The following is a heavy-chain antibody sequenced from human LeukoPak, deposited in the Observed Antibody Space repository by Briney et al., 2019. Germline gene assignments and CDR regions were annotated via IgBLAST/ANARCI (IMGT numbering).Heavy chain of an antibody. V-gene: IGHV4-30-2*01. Sequence: PSETLSLTCAVSGGPLSSGRHSRGWIRQPPGKGLEWIAYIYHTGTTYHNQPYRGRVTMSVDTSKSQFSLNLTSVTAADTAMYFCARVVTTREGYFDLWGRGTLVTVSS. CDR3: ARVVTTREGYFDL. D-gene: IGHD3-3*01. CDR2: IYHTGTT. CDR1: GGPLSSGRHS. J-gene: IGHJ2*01.